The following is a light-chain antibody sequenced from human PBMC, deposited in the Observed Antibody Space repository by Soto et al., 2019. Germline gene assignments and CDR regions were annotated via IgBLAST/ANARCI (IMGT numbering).Light chain of an antibody. CDR3: QQYGSTYT. CDR1: QSVSSRY. CDR2: DAS. J-gene: IGKJ3*01. V-gene: IGKV3-20*01. Sequence: EIVLTQSPGTLSLSPGERATLSCRASQSVSSRYLAWYQQKPGQAPRLLIYDASYRAPGIPDRFSGSGSGTDFTLTISRLEPEDFAVYSCQQYGSTYTFGPGTKVDIK.